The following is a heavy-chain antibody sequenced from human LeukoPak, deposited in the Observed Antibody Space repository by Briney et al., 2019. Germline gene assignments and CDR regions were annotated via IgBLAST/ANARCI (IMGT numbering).Heavy chain of an antibody. J-gene: IGHJ4*02. CDR2: INHSGST. V-gene: IGHV4-34*01. D-gene: IGHD6-6*01. Sequence: SETLSLTCAVYGGSFSDYYWTWIRQPPGKGLEWIGEINHSGSTNYNPSLKSRVTISVDTSKNQFSLKLSSVTAADTAVYYCAREAYSSSHWTLWGQGTLVTVSS. CDR1: GGSFSDYY. CDR3: AREAYSSSHWTL.